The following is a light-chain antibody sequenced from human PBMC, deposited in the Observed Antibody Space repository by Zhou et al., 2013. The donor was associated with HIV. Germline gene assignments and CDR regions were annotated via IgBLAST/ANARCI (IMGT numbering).Light chain of an antibody. J-gene: IGKJ5*01. CDR1: QSVSNS. V-gene: IGKV3-11*01. CDR2: DAS. CDR3: QQYGSSPIT. Sequence: EIVLTQSPATLSLSPGESATLSCRASQSVSNSLAWYQQKPGQPPRLLIFDASNRATGIPARFSGSGSGTDFTLTISSLEPEDFAVYYCQQYGSSPITFGQGTRLE.